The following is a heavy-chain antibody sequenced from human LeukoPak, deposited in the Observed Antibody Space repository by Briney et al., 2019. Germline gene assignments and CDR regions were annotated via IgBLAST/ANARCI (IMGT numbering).Heavy chain of an antibody. J-gene: IGHJ6*04. CDR1: GDSISSSSYY. D-gene: IGHD6-6*01. CDR3: ARLKQYSSSPLFSDV. Sequence: SETLSLTCTVSGDSISSSSYYWGWIRQPPGKGLEWVGSFYYSGSTYYNSSLKSRVTISVDTSKNQFSLKLSSVTASDTAVYYCARLKQYSSSPLFSDVWGKGTTVTVSS. CDR2: FYYSGST. V-gene: IGHV4-39*01.